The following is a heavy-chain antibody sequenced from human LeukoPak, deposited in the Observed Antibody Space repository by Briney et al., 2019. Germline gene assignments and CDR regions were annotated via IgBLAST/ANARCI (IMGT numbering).Heavy chain of an antibody. J-gene: IGHJ4*02. D-gene: IGHD3-22*01. CDR3: ARAMHYDYASSGSMPSY. CDR1: GYTFSGYY. V-gene: IGHV1-2*02. CDR2: INPNSGGT. Sequence: ASVRVSCKASGYTFSGYYMHWVRQAPGQGLEWMGWINPNSGGTNYAQKFQGRVTMTRDTSISTPYMERSRLRSDDTAVYYCARAMHYDYASSGSMPSYWSQGTLVTVSS.